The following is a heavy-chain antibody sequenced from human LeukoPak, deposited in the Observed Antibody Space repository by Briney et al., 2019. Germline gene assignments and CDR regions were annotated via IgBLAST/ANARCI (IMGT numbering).Heavy chain of an antibody. V-gene: IGHV3-23*01. CDR1: GFTFNSYA. J-gene: IGHJ4*02. CDR2: ISGRGDST. Sequence: GGSLRLSCAASGFTFNSYAMGWVRQAPGRGLEHVSAISGRGDSTYCPDSVKGRFTISRDNSKNTVFLQMNSLRAEDTAVYYCAKESKGSGYFDYWGQGTLVTVSS. D-gene: IGHD1-26*01. CDR3: AKESKGSGYFDY.